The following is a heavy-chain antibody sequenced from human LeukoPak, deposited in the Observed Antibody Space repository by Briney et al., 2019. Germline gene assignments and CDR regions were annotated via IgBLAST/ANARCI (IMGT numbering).Heavy chain of an antibody. CDR2: INRDGSRK. J-gene: IGHJ4*02. V-gene: IGHV3-7*01. D-gene: IGHD2-8*01. Sequence: QTGGSLRLSCAASGFSLSTYWMIWVRQAPGKGLEWVANINRDGSRKNYVDSLEGRFTISRDNAKNLVYLQMNSLRAEDSAIYYCAREGEWSRDSWGQGTLVIVSS. CDR3: AREGEWSRDS. CDR1: GFSLSTYW.